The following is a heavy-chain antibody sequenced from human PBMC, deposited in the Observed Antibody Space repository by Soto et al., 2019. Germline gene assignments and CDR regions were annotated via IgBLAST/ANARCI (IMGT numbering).Heavy chain of an antibody. D-gene: IGHD6-13*01. CDR1: GYSFTSYW. CDR2: IYPGDSDT. CDR3: ARLGIAAAGIHYGMDV. J-gene: IGHJ6*02. V-gene: IGHV5-51*01. Sequence: GEALEISLKCSGYSFTSYWIGWVRQMHGKGLEWMGIIYPGDSDTRYSPSFQGQVTISADKSISTAYLQWSSLKASDTAMYYCARLGIAAAGIHYGMDVWGQGTTVTVSS.